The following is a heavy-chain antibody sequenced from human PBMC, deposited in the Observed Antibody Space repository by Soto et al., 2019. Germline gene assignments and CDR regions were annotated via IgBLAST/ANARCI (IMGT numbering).Heavy chain of an antibody. V-gene: IGHV3-23*01. Sequence: GGSLRLSCAASGFTFGSYAMSWVRQAPGKGLEWVSTIDKTGVSTYYADSVKGRFTISRDNSKQTLYLQMISLRADDTALYYCAKDPNGDYVGAFDSWGQGTLVTVSS. CDR2: IDKTGVST. J-gene: IGHJ4*02. CDR1: GFTFGSYA. CDR3: AKDPNGDYVGAFDS. D-gene: IGHD4-17*01.